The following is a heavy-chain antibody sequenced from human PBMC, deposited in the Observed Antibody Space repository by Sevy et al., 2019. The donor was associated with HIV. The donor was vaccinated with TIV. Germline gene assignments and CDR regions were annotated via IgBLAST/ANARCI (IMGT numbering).Heavy chain of an antibody. J-gene: IGHJ6*02. CDR3: ARHLSYDFWSGRVYYYYGMDV. Sequence: SKTLSLTCTVSGGSISSYYWSWIRQPPGKELEWIGYIYYSGSTNYNPSLKSRVTISVDTSKNQFSLKLSSVTAADTAVYYCARHLSYDFWSGRVYYYYGMDVWGQGTTVTVSS. V-gene: IGHV4-59*08. CDR2: IYYSGST. CDR1: GGSISSYY. D-gene: IGHD3-3*01.